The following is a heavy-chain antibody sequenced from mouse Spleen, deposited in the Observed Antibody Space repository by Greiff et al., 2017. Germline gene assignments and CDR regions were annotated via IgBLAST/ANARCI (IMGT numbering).Heavy chain of an antibody. CDR3: ARHYYDYDDGAY. Sequence: EVKVEESGGGLVKPGGSLKLSCAASGFTFSDYGMHWVRQAPEKGLEWVAYISSGSSTIYYADTVKGRFTISRDNAKNTLFLQMTSLRSEDTAMYYCARHYYDYDDGAYWGQGTLVTVSA. CDR2: ISSGSSTI. J-gene: IGHJ3*01. D-gene: IGHD2-4*01. CDR1: GFTFSDYG. V-gene: IGHV5-17*01.